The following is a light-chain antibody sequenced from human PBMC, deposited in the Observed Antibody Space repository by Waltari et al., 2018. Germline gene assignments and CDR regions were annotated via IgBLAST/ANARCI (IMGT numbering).Light chain of an antibody. Sequence: QSALTQPAFVSGSPGQSITIFCIGTNSDVGGYNYVSWYQQHPGNAPKLMIYDVTKRPAAVSNRFSGSKSGNTASLTISGLQAEDEADYYCNSYRNINTYVFGTGTKVTVL. CDR2: DVT. CDR3: NSYRNINTYV. CDR1: NSDVGGYNY. J-gene: IGLJ1*01. V-gene: IGLV2-14*01.